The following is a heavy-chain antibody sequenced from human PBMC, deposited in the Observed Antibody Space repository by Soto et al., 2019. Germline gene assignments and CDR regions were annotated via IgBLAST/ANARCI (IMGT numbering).Heavy chain of an antibody. CDR3: ARGVATIINYFDY. Sequence: NPSETLSLTCTVSGGSISSGGYYWSWIRQHPGKGLEWIGYIYYSGSTYYNPSLKSRVTISVDTSKNQFSLKLSSVTAADTAVYYCARGVATIINYFDYWGQGTLVTVSS. V-gene: IGHV4-31*03. J-gene: IGHJ4*02. CDR1: GGSISSGGYY. CDR2: IYYSGST. D-gene: IGHD5-12*01.